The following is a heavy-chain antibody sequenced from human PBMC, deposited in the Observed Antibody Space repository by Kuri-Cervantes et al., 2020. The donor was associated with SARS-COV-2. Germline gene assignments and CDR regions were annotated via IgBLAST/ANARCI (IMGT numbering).Heavy chain of an antibody. CDR1: EFTFSSYG. D-gene: IGHD3-10*01. V-gene: IGHV3-9*01. Sequence: SLKISCAASEFTFSSYGMHWVRQAPGKGLEWVSGISWNSGSIGYADSVKGRFTISRDNAKNSLYLQMNSLRAEDTALYYCAKDRMVQGVIRGTAFDPWGQGTLVTVSS. J-gene: IGHJ5*02. CDR3: AKDRMVQGVIRGTAFDP. CDR2: ISWNSGSI.